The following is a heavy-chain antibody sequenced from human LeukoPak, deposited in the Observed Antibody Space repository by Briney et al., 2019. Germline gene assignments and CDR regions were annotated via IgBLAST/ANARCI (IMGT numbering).Heavy chain of an antibody. V-gene: IGHV3-53*01. CDR1: GFTVSSNY. CDR3: ARGRITIFGVAYGMDV. CDR2: IYSGGST. J-gene: IGHJ6*02. D-gene: IGHD3-3*01. Sequence: GGSLRLSCAASGFTVSSNYMSWVRQAPGKGLEWVSVIYSGGSTYYADSVKGRFTISRDNSKNTLYLQMNSLRAEDTAVYYRARGRITIFGVAYGMDVWGQGTTVTVSS.